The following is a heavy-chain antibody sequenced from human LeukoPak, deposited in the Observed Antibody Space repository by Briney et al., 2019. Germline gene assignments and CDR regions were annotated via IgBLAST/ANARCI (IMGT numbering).Heavy chain of an antibody. CDR3: AKGGVYLLGTKRFDY. CDR2: ISYDGSNK. D-gene: IGHD1/OR15-1a*01. CDR1: GFTFSSYG. V-gene: IGHV3-30*18. Sequence: GRSLRLSCAASGFTFSSYGMHWVRQAPGKGLEWVAVISYDGSNKYYADSVKGRFTISRDNSKNTLYLQMNSLRAEDTAVYYCAKGGVYLLGTKRFDYWGQGTLVTVSS. J-gene: IGHJ4*02.